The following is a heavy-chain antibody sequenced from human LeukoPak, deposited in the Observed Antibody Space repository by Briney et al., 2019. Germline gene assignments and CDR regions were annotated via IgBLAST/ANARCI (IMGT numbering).Heavy chain of an antibody. Sequence: SGGSLRLSCVVSGFTLNINYMTWVRQAPGKGLEWVSLISGGDTKYYADSVKGRFTISRDNAKNTLYLQMNSLRAEDTAVYYCARGGLFAYYFDYWGQGTLVTVSS. V-gene: IGHV3-66*01. CDR2: ISGGDTK. J-gene: IGHJ4*02. CDR3: ARGGLFAYYFDY. CDR1: GFTLNINY. D-gene: IGHD3-10*02.